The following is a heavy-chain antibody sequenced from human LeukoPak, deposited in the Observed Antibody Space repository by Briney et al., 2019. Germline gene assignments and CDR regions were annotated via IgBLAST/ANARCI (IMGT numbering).Heavy chain of an antibody. V-gene: IGHV4-4*07. CDR1: GGSISSYY. CDR2: IYTSGIT. J-gene: IGHJ5*02. CDR3: ARDFWTSGWFDP. D-gene: IGHD3/OR15-3a*01. Sequence: SETLSLTCTVSGGSISSYYWSWIRQPAGKGLEWIGRIYTSGITNYNPSLKSRVTISVDTSKNQFSLRLSSVTAADTAVYYCARDFWTSGWFDPWGQGILVTVSS.